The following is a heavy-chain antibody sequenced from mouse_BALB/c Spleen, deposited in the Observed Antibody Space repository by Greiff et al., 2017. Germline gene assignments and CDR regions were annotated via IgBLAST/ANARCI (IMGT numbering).Heavy chain of an antibody. J-gene: IGHJ3*01. Sequence: QVQLKESGPELVRPGASVKMSCKASGYTFTSYWMHWVKQRPGQGLEWIGMIDPSNSETRLNQKFKDKATLNVDKSSNTAYMQLSSLTSEDSAVYYCARSAYYGSSYDWFAYRGEGSLVTVSA. D-gene: IGHD1-1*01. CDR2: IDPSNSET. V-gene: IGHV1S127*01. CDR1: GYTFTSYW. CDR3: ARSAYYGSSYDWFAY.